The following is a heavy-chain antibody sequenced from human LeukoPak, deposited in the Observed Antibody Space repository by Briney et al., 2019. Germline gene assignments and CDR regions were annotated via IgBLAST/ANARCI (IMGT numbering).Heavy chain of an antibody. CDR1: GGSISSSSYY. D-gene: IGHD6-13*01. J-gene: IGHJ4*02. CDR2: IYYSGST. V-gene: IGHV4-39*01. CDR3: ARHSSSWYDFDY. Sequence: PSETLSLTCTVSGGSISSSSYYWGWIRQPPGKGLEWIGSIYYSGSTYYNPPLKSRVTISVDTSKNQFSLKLSSVTAADTAVYYCARHSSSWYDFDYWGQGTLVTVSS.